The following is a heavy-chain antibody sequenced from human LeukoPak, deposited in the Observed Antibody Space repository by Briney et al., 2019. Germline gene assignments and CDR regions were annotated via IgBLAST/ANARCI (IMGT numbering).Heavy chain of an antibody. CDR2: IYHGGDT. CDR3: ASHVTVLGTRGFDY. V-gene: IGHV4-4*02. D-gene: IGHD6-19*01. Sequence: SETLSLTCAVSGGSITSHSWWSWVRPPPGKGLEWIGEIYHGGDTNYDPSVKSRVTMSVDKSKNHFSLNLWSVTAADTAIYYCASHVTVLGTRGFDYWGQGILVTVSS. CDR1: GGSITSHSW. J-gene: IGHJ4*02.